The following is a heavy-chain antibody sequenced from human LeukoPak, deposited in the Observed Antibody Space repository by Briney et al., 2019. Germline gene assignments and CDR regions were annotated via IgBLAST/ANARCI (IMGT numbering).Heavy chain of an antibody. V-gene: IGHV3-21*01. CDR2: ISSSSSYI. D-gene: IGHD5-12*01. CDR3: ARGFDIVATTFDY. J-gene: IGHJ4*02. Sequence: GGSLRLSCAASGFTFSSYSMNWVRQAPGKGLEWVSSISSSSSYIYYADSVKGRFTISRDNAKNTLYLQMNSLRAEDTAVYYCARGFDIVATTFDYWGQGTLVTVSS. CDR1: GFTFSSYS.